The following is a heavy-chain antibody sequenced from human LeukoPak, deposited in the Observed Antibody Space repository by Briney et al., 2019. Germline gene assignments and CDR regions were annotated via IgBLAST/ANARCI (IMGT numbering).Heavy chain of an antibody. Sequence: PGGSLRLSCAASGFTFSSYAMHWVRQAPGRGLEWVSVIYSGGSTYYADSVKGRFTISRDNSKNTLYLQMNSLRAEDTAVYYCARVLLSYFDYWGQGTPVTVSS. CDR3: ARVLLSYFDY. CDR1: GFTFSSYA. D-gene: IGHD2-21*01. J-gene: IGHJ4*02. CDR2: IYSGGST. V-gene: IGHV3-53*01.